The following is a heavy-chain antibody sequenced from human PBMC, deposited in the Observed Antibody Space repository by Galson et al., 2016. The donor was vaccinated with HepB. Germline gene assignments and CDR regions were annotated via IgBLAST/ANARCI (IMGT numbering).Heavy chain of an antibody. V-gene: IGHV3-23*01. J-gene: IGHJ4*02. CDR2: VSAGGDNT. CDR3: ARDYFRYYSAN. D-gene: IGHD3-10*01. CDR1: GFTFGMYA. Sequence: SLRLSCAASGFTFGMYAMPWVRQAPGKGPVWVSSVSAGGDNTYYAESVKGQFTISRDNSKNTLYLQMNSLRAEDTAMYFCARDYFRYYSANWGQGTLVTVSS.